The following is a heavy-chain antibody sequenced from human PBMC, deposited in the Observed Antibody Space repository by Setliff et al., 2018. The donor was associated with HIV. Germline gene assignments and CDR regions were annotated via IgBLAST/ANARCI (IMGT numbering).Heavy chain of an antibody. CDR3: VKAVIVVIPADIFDY. CDR2: ISSNGGST. J-gene: IGHJ4*02. D-gene: IGHD2-2*01. CDR1: GFTFSSYV. Sequence: GGSLRLSCSASGFTFSSYVMHWVRQAPGKGLEYVSAISSNGGSTYYADSVKGRFTISRDNSKNTLYLQMSSLRVEDTAVYYCVKAVIVVIPADIFDYWGQGTLVTVSS. V-gene: IGHV3-64D*09.